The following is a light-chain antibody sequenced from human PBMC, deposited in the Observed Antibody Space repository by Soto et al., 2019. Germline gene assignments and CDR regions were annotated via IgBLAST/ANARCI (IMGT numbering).Light chain of an antibody. CDR2: GTS. Sequence: AIQMTQSPSSLSASVGDRVIITCRASQAIRTELGWYQQRPGKAPKLLIYGTSNLQSGVPSRFSGSGSGTDFTLTINGLQPEDFASYYCQQYAIPPITFGQGTRLDIK. J-gene: IGKJ5*01. CDR3: QQYAIPPIT. V-gene: IGKV1-6*01. CDR1: QAIRTE.